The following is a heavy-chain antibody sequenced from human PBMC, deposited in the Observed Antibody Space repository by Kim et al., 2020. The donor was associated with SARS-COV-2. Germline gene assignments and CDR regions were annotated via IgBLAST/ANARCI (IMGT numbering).Heavy chain of an antibody. CDR1: GGSFSGYY. J-gene: IGHJ4*02. CDR2: INHSGST. Sequence: SETLSLTCAVYGGSFSGYYWSWIRQPPGKGLEWIGEINHSGSTNYNPSLKSRVTISVDTSKNQFSLKLSSVTAADTAVYYCARGNLGFDRGANPKQKFDYWGQGTLVTVSS. V-gene: IGHV4-34*01. D-gene: IGHD3-10*01. CDR3: ARGNLGFDRGANPKQKFDY.